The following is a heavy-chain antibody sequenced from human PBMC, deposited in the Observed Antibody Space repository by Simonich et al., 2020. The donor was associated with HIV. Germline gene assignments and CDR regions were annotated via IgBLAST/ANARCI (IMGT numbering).Heavy chain of an antibody. CDR1: GGSFSDYY. CDR3: ARGGGNPNY. CDR2: INHKGRT. D-gene: IGHD1-1*01. J-gene: IGHJ4*02. V-gene: IGHV4-34*01. Sequence: QVQLQQWGAGLLKPSETLSLTCTVYGGSFSDYYWSWIRQPPGKGLEWIGEINHKGRTNDNPSLKSRVSIAIDTSKNQFSLKLSSVTAADTAVYYCARGGGNPNYWGQGTLVTVSS.